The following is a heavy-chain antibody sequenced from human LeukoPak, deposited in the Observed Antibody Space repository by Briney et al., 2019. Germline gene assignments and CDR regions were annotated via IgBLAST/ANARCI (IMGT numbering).Heavy chain of an antibody. CDR1: GFRFSDYY. J-gene: IGHJ5*02. D-gene: IGHD1-7*01. V-gene: IGHV3-11*04. Sequence: GGSLRLSCAASGFRFSDYYMSWIRQVPGRGLEWLSYISGNTPTIYYADSVKGRFTISRDNDKNSLYLHMNSLRAENTAVYYCARDHNNWNYGVIDLWGQGTLVSVSS. CDR2: ISGNTPTI. CDR3: ARDHNNWNYGVIDL.